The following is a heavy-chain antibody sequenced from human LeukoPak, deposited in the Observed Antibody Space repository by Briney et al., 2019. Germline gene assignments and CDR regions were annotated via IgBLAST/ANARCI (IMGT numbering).Heavy chain of an antibody. J-gene: IGHJ4*02. D-gene: IGHD1-26*01. CDR1: GFTFSSYA. CDR3: ARVHCGSYLHYFDY. V-gene: IGHV3-64*01. Sequence: GGSLRLSCAASGFTFSSYAMHWVRQAPGKGLEYVSAISSNGGSTYYANSVKGRFTISRDNSENTLYLQMGSLRAGDMAVYYCARVHCGSYLHYFDYWGQGTLVTVPS. CDR2: ISSNGGST.